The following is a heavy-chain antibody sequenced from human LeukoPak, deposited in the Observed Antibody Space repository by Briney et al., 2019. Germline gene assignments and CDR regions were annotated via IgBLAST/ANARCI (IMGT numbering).Heavy chain of an antibody. CDR1: GFTFSSYA. CDR2: ISGSAGST. J-gene: IGHJ4*02. D-gene: IGHD1-26*01. Sequence: QTGGSLRLSCAASGFTFSSYAMTWVRQAPGKGLEWVSGISGSAGSTYYADSVKGRFTISRDNSKSTLSLQMNSLGAEDTAVYYCAKDLRYSGSLRAMDYWGQGTVVTVSS. V-gene: IGHV3-23*01. CDR3: AKDLRYSGSLRAMDY.